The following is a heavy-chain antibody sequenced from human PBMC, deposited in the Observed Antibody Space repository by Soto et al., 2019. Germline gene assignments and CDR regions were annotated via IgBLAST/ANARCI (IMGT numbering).Heavy chain of an antibody. D-gene: IGHD1-1*01. CDR1: GGSISISDTNYY. V-gene: IGHV4-39*01. Sequence: SETLSLTCTVSGGSISISDTNYYWGWIRQPPGKGLEWIGSSSYGGITYHNPSLKSRVAISIDTSKSHFSLKLTSVTAADTAVYYCGRHRRETGTYAQPLDYWGQGTLVTV. CDR3: GRHRRETGTYAQPLDY. J-gene: IGHJ4*02. CDR2: SSYGGIT.